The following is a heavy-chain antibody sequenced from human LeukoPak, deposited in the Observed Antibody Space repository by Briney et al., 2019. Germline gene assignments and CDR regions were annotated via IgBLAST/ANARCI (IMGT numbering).Heavy chain of an antibody. D-gene: IGHD3-22*01. V-gene: IGHV3-74*01. CDR1: GFTFSTYW. CDR2: ISVDGTGT. J-gene: IGHJ4*02. Sequence: GGSLRLSCVASGFTFSTYWMHWVRQAPGKGLVWVSRISVDGTGTTYADSVKGRFTISRDNSKNTLYLQMNSLRAEDTAVYYCARDRVTMIVVGGAFDYWGQGTLVTVSS. CDR3: ARDRVTMIVVGGAFDY.